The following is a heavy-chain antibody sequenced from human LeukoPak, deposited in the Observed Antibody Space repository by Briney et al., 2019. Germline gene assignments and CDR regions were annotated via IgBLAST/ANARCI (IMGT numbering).Heavy chain of an antibody. Sequence: PSETLSLTCTVSGGSISSGSYYWSWIRQPAGKGLEWIGRIYTSGSTNYNPSLKSRVTISVDTSKNQFSLKLSSVTAADTAAYYCARERFVYGMDVWGQGTTVTVSS. CDR2: IYTSGST. CDR1: GGSISSGSYY. CDR3: ARERFVYGMDV. D-gene: IGHD3-3*01. J-gene: IGHJ6*02. V-gene: IGHV4-61*02.